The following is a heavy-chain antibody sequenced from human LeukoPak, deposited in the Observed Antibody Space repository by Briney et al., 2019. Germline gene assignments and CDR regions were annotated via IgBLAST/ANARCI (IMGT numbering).Heavy chain of an antibody. D-gene: IGHD4-17*01. Sequence: GGSLRLSCAASGFTFSSYSMNWVRQAPGKGLEWVSYISSSSTIYYADSVKGRFTISRDNAKNSLYLQMNSLRAEDAAVYYCARILFHGDIDYWGQGTLVTVSS. CDR3: ARILFHGDIDY. V-gene: IGHV3-48*01. CDR2: ISSSSTI. J-gene: IGHJ4*02. CDR1: GFTFSSYS.